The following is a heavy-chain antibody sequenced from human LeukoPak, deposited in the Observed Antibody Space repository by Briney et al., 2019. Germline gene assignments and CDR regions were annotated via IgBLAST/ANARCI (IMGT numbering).Heavy chain of an antibody. J-gene: IGHJ4*02. V-gene: IGHV3-21*01. D-gene: IGHD6-13*01. Sequence: GGSLRLSCAASGFTFSSYSMNWVRQAPGKGLEWVSSISSSSSYIYYADSVKGRSTISRDNAKNSLYLQMNSLRAEDTAVYYCPRDLLPAAGEYYFDYWGQGTLVTVSS. CDR2: ISSSSSYI. CDR3: PRDLLPAAGEYYFDY. CDR1: GFTFSSYS.